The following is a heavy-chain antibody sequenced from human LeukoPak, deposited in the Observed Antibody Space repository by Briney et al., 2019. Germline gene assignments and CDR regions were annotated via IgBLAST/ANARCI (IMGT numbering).Heavy chain of an antibody. CDR1: GGSFSGYY. J-gene: IGHJ5*02. D-gene: IGHD6-13*01. CDR2: INHSGST. Sequence: PSETLSLTCAVYGGSFSGYYWSWIRQPPGKGLEWIGEINHSGSTNYNPSLKSRVTISVDTSKNQFSLKLSSVTAADTAVYYCARDVAAAGTIGFDPWGQGTLVTVSS. CDR3: ARDVAAAGTIGFDP. V-gene: IGHV4-34*01.